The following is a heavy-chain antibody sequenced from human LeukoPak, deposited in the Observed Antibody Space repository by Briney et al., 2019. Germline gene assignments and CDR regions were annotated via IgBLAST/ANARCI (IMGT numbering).Heavy chain of an antibody. Sequence: GESLKISCKGSGYSFTSYWICWVRQMRGKGLEWMGIIYPGDSDTRYCPSLHGQGTISADKSISTAYLQWRRRKASDTAMYCCARLSGSVAATGPNFDYWRQGTPVTVSS. J-gene: IGHJ4*02. D-gene: IGHD6-19*01. CDR2: IYPGDSDT. CDR1: GYSFTSYW. V-gene: IGHV5-51*01. CDR3: ARLSGSVAATGPNFDY.